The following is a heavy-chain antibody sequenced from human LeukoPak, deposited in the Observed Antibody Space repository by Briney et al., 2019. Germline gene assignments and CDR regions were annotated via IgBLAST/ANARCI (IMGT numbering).Heavy chain of an antibody. CDR2: INHSGST. D-gene: IGHD3-10*01. V-gene: IGHV4-34*01. J-gene: IGHJ6*04. CDR1: GGSFSGYY. Sequence: PSGTLSLTCAVYGGSFSGYYWSWIRQPPGKGLEWIGEINHSGSTNYNPSLKSRVTISVDTSKNQFSLKLSSVTAADTAVYYCARAHLWFGELSDTPYYYYGMDVWGKGTTVTVSS. CDR3: ARAHLWFGELSDTPYYYYGMDV.